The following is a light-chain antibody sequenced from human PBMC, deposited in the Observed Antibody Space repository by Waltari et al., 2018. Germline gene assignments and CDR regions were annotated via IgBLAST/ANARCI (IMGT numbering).Light chain of an antibody. CDR3: AAWDDSLNGGV. J-gene: IGLJ2*01. Sequence: QSVLTQPPSASGTPGQRVTLPCSGSSSHLGSNTVNWYQQLPGTAPKLLLYSNNQRPSGVPDRFSGSKSGTSASLAISGLQSEDEADYYCAAWDDSLNGGVFGGGTKLTVL. CDR1: SSHLGSNT. CDR2: SNN. V-gene: IGLV1-44*01.